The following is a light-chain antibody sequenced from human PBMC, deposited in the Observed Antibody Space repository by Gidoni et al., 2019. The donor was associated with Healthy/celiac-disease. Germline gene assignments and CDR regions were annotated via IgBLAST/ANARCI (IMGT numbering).Light chain of an antibody. V-gene: IGKV1-27*01. CDR2: ADS. CDR3: QKYNSAPRLT. J-gene: IGKJ4*01. CDR1: QCISNY. Sequence: DIQMTQSPSSLSASVGDRVTITCRASQCISNYLAWYQQKPGKVPKLLIYADSTLQSGVPSRFSGSGSGTDFTLTISSLQPEDVATYYCQKYNSAPRLTFGGGTKVEIK.